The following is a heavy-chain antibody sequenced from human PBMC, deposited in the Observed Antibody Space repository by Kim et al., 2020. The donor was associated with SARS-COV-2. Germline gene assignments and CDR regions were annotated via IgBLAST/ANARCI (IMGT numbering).Heavy chain of an antibody. CDR3: ARGGFAWFDP. CDR2: NP. Sequence: NPTYAQGFTGRFVFSLDTSVSTAYLQISSLKAEDTAVYYCARGGFAWFDPWGQGTLVTVSS. J-gene: IGHJ5*02. V-gene: IGHV7-4-1*02. D-gene: IGHD3-3*01.